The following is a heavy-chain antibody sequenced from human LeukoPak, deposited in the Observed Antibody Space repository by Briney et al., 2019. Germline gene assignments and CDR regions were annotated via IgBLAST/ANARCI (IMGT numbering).Heavy chain of an antibody. CDR2: ISSSGSTI. J-gene: IGHJ4*02. Sequence: GGSLRLSCAASGFTFSSYEMNWVRQAPGKGLEWVSYISSSGSTIYYADSVKGRFTISTHNSKNTLYLQMNSLRAEDTAVYFCARCYSSGWQTIEYFDYWGQGTLVTVSS. CDR1: GFTFSSYE. D-gene: IGHD6-19*01. CDR3: ARCYSSGWQTIEYFDY. V-gene: IGHV3-48*03.